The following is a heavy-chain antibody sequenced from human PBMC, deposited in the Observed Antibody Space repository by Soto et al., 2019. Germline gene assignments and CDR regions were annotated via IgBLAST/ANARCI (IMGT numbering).Heavy chain of an antibody. Sequence: AASVKVSWKAAGYTFTSYAMHWGRQTPGQRLEWMGWINAGNGNTKYSQKFQGRVTITRDTSASTAYMELSSLRSEDTAVYYCGRTVVPAAESYYYYYMDVWGKGTTVTVSS. CDR2: INAGNGNT. CDR1: GYTFTSYA. CDR3: GRTVVPAAESYYYYYMDV. J-gene: IGHJ6*03. V-gene: IGHV1-3*01. D-gene: IGHD2-2*01.